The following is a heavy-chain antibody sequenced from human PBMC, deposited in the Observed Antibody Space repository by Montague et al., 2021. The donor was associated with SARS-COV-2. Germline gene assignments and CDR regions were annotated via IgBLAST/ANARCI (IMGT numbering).Heavy chain of an antibody. CDR1: GGSISSGSYY. CDR3: ARAHSGRWAHLDN. D-gene: IGHD5-12*01. Sequence: TLSLTCTVSGGSISSGSYYWSWIRQPPGKGLEWIGRIYTSGTTYYSSSLKSRVTISVDTSKNQFSLKLTSVTAADTAVYYCARAHSGRWAHLDNWGQGSLVTVSS. J-gene: IGHJ4*02. CDR2: IYTSGTT. V-gene: IGHV4-61*02.